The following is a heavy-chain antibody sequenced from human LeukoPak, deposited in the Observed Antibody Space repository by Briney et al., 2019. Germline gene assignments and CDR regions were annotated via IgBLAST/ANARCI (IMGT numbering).Heavy chain of an antibody. CDR3: ARARGMDDYGDFRIK. J-gene: IGHJ4*02. D-gene: IGHD4-17*01. CDR2: ISSSSAYT. CDR1: GFAFSDYY. V-gene: IGHV3-11*06. Sequence: GGSLRLSCAASGFAFSDYYMSWIRQAPGKGLEWVSYISSSSAYTNYADSVKGRFTISRDNAKNSLSLQMNGLRAEDTAVYYCARARGMDDYGDFRIKWGQGTLVTVSS.